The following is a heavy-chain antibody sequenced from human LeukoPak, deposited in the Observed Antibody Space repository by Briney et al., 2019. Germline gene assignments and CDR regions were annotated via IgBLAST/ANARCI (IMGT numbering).Heavy chain of an antibody. D-gene: IGHD4-17*01. CDR2: ISTYSGNT. J-gene: IGHJ4*02. Sequence: ASVKVSCKPSGSTFTSYALSWVRQAPGQGLEWMGWISTYSGNTNYAQKLQGRITMTIETSTSTAYMELRSLRSDDTAVYYCARAGTVTTFDYWGQGTLVTVSS. CDR1: GSTFTSYA. V-gene: IGHV1-18*01. CDR3: ARAGTVTTFDY.